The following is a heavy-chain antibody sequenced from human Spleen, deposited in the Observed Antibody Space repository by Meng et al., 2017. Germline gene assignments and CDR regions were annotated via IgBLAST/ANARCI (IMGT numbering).Heavy chain of an antibody. J-gene: IGHJ4*02. V-gene: IGHV1-69*06. CDR3: ARDEDISAAGKLFGDY. Sequence: QVKLGQSGAEVKKPGSSVKVSCKASGGTFSSYAISWVRQAPGQGLEWMGGIIPIFGTANYAQKFQGRVTMTGDTSISTAYMELSGLRSDDTAMYYCARDEDISAAGKLFGDYWGQGTLVTVSS. CDR2: IIPIFGTA. CDR1: GGTFSSYA. D-gene: IGHD6-25*01.